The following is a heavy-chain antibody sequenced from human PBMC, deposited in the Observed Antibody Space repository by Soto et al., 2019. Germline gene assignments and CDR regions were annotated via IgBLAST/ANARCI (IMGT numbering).Heavy chain of an antibody. CDR1: GGSIRSYY. D-gene: IGHD1-26*01. J-gene: IGHJ6*02. CDR3: AREGASGFGMDV. V-gene: IGHV4-4*07. Sequence: SETLSLTCNVSGGSIRSYYWSWVRQPAGKALEWIGRVYTTGSTNYNPSLRSRVSISVDTSKNQFSLTVTSVTAADTAVYYCAREGASGFGMDVWGQGTTVTVSS. CDR2: VYTTGST.